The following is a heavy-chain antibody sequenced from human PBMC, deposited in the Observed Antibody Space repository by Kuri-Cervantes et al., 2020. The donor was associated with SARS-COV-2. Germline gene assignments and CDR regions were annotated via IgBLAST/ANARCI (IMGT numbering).Heavy chain of an antibody. CDR1: GYTFRSYA. Sequence: ASVKVSCKASGYTFRSYAMNWVRQAPGQGLEWMGWINTNTGNPTYAQGFTGRFVFSVDTSASTAYLQISSLKAEDTAVYFCARDLGSYFDHWGQGTLVTVSS. D-gene: IGHD5-12*01. J-gene: IGHJ4*02. CDR2: INTNTGNP. CDR3: ARDLGSYFDH. V-gene: IGHV7-4-1*02.